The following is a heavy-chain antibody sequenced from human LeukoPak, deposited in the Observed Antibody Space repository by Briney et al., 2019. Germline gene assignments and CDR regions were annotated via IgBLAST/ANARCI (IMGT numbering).Heavy chain of an antibody. J-gene: IGHJ4*02. D-gene: IGHD5-18*01. Sequence: GGSLRLSCAASGFTFSSYGMSWVRQAPGKGLEWVSGVNWNGGSTGYADSVKGRFTISRDNAKNSLYLQMNNLRAEDTALYYCARVGYSYGPAGYFDYWGQGTLVTVSS. CDR3: ARVGYSYGPAGYFDY. CDR2: VNWNGGST. CDR1: GFTFSSYG. V-gene: IGHV3-20*04.